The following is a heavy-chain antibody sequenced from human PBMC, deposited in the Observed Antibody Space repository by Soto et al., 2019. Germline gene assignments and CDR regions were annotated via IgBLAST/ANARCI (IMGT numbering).Heavy chain of an antibody. CDR3: ARAGGSKIEERAAGY. D-gene: IGHD2-15*01. CDR1: GYTFTNYG. J-gene: IGHJ4*02. Sequence: QVQLVQSGAEVKKPGASVKVSCKAAGYTFTNYGISWVRQAPGQGLEWMGWISAYNGNTNYAQKFQDRVTMTTDPSTSTAYMELRSLRSDDTAVYYCARAGGSKIEERAAGYWGQGTLVTVSS. V-gene: IGHV1-18*01. CDR2: ISAYNGNT.